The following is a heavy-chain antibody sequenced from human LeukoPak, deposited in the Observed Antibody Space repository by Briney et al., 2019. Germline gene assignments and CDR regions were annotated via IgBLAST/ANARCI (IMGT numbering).Heavy chain of an antibody. V-gene: IGHV4-34*01. D-gene: IGHD3-22*01. CDR2: INHSGST. CDR3: ARDYTMTHASDI. CDR1: GGSFSGYS. J-gene: IGHJ3*02. Sequence: PSETLSLTCAVYGGSFSGYSWSWIRQPPGKGLEWIGEINHSGSTNYNPSLKSRVIISIDTSKNQFSLKLSSVTAADTALYYCARDYTMTHASDIWGQGTLVTVSS.